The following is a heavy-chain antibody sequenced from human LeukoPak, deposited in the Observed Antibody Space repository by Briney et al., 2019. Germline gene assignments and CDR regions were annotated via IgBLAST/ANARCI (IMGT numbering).Heavy chain of an antibody. D-gene: IGHD3-22*01. V-gene: IGHV3-23*01. CDR2: ISGSGGST. CDR3: ANYDSSGYYFSAFDY. Sequence: PGGSLRLSCAASGFTFSSYAMSWVRQAPGKGLEWVSAISGSGGSTYYADSVKGRFTISRDNSKNTLYLQMNSLRAEDTAVYYCANYDSSGYYFSAFDYWGQGTLVTVSS. CDR1: GFTFSSYA. J-gene: IGHJ4*02.